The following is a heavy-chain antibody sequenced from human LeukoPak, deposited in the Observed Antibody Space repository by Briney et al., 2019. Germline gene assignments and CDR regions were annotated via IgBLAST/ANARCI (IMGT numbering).Heavy chain of an antibody. CDR3: AKVQGYWTAGDAFDI. J-gene: IGHJ3*02. CDR2: ISGSGGSI. D-gene: IGHD3/OR15-3a*01. CDR1: GFTFSSYV. Sequence: GGSLRLSCAASGFTFSSYVMTWVRQAPGKGLEWVSAISGSGGSISYADSVRGRFTISRDNSKNTLYLQMNSLRAEDTAVYYCAKVQGYWTAGDAFDIWGQGTMVTVFS. V-gene: IGHV3-23*01.